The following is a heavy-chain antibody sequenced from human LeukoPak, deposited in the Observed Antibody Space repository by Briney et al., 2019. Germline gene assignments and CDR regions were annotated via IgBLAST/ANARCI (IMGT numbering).Heavy chain of an antibody. V-gene: IGHV4-4*07. D-gene: IGHD1-20*01. J-gene: IGHJ6*03. CDR2: IYTSGST. Sequence: SETLSLTCTVSGGSISSYYWSWIRQPAGKGLEWIGRIYTSGSTNYNPSLKSRVTISVDTSKNQFSLKLSSVTAADTAVYYCARGRYNWKIGGSGRRLKAMDVWGKGTTVTVSS. CDR1: GGSISSYY. CDR3: ARGRYNWKIGGSGRRLKAMDV.